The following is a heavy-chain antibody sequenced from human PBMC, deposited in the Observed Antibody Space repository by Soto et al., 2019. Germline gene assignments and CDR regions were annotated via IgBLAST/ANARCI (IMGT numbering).Heavy chain of an antibody. Sequence: PSETLSLTCAVSGVSISSGGYSWNWIRQPPGKGLEWIGNIYHSGSTYYTPSLKSRVTISVDRSTNQFSLKLDSVTAADTAVYYCAKGTTIFNWFGPWGQGTLVTVSS. CDR3: AKGTTIFNWFGP. CDR2: IYHSGST. V-gene: IGHV4-30-2*01. J-gene: IGHJ5*02. D-gene: IGHD3-3*01. CDR1: GVSISSGGYS.